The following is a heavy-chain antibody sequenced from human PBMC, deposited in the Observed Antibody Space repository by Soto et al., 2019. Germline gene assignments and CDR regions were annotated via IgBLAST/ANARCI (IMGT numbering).Heavy chain of an antibody. CDR3: ASTVVTGY. V-gene: IGHV3-74*01. J-gene: IGHJ4*02. CDR2: INSDGSST. CDR1: GCTFSSDW. D-gene: IGHD2-15*01. Sequence: PGGSQRLSCAASGCTFSSDWMHWVRQAPGKGLVWVSRINSDGSSTFYADSVEGRFTISRDNAKNTLYLQMNSLRAEDTAVYYCASTVVTGYWGQGTLVTVSS.